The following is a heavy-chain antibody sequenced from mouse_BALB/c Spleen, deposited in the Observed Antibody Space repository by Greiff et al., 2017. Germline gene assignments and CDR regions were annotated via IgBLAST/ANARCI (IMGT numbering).Heavy chain of an antibody. CDR2: IRNKANGYTT. Sequence: VESGGGLVQPGGSLRLSCATSGFTFTDYYMSWVRQPPGKALEWLGFIRNKANGYTTEYSASVKGRFTISRDNSQSILYLQMNTLRAEDSATYYCARGYAMDYWGQGTSVTVSS. CDR3: ARGYAMDY. CDR1: GFTFTDYY. J-gene: IGHJ4*01. V-gene: IGHV7-3*02.